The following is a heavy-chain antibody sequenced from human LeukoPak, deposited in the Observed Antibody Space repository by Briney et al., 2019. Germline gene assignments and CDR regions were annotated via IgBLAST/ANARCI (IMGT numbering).Heavy chain of an antibody. CDR1: GFTFSSYS. V-gene: IGHV3-21*01. Sequence: GGSLRLSCAASGFTFSSYSMNWVRQAPGKGLEWVSSISSSSSYIYYADSVKGRFTISRDNAKNSLYLQMNSLRAEDTAVYYCARGPDYALYYGMDVWGQGTTVTVSS. CDR3: ARGPDYALYYGMDV. CDR2: ISSSSSYI. D-gene: IGHD4-17*01. J-gene: IGHJ6*02.